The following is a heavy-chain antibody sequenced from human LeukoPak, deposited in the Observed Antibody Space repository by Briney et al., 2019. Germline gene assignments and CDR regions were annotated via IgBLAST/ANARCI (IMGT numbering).Heavy chain of an antibody. CDR3: VKDQGVVGATYYFDY. CDR1: GFTVSSNY. D-gene: IGHD1-26*01. CDR2: IYSGGST. V-gene: IGHV3-66*01. J-gene: IGHJ4*02. Sequence: PGGSLRLSCAASGFTVSSNYMSWVRQAPGKGLEWVSVIYSGGSTYYADSVKGRFTISRDNSKNTLYLQMSSLRAEDTAVYYCVKDQGVVGATYYFDYWAREPWSPSPQ.